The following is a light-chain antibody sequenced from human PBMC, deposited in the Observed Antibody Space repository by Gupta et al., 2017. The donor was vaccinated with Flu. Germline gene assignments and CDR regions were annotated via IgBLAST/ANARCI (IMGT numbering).Light chain of an antibody. V-gene: IGLV1-44*01. CDR2: KNN. CDR3: ASWDDSLLRV. J-gene: IGLJ3*02. Sequence: QSVLAQPPSASGTPGQLVIISCSGSSSNIGCHTVRWYQQLPGMAPKLLPYKNNQRPSGVPDRFSGSKSGTSASLAISGLQSEDEADYYCASWDDSLLRVFGGGTKVTDL. CDR1: SSNIGCHT.